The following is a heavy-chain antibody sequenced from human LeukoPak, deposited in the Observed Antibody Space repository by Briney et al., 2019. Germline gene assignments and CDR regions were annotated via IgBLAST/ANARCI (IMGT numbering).Heavy chain of an antibody. D-gene: IGHD6-19*01. V-gene: IGHV3-7*04. CDR1: GFTFSSYW. CDR3: ARVRGIAVAASVHDAFDI. CDR2: IKQDGSEK. Sequence: GGSLRLSCAASGFTFSSYWMSWARQAPGKGLEWVANIKQDGSEKYYVDSVKGRFTISRDNAKNSLYLQMNSLRAEDTAVYYCARVRGIAVAASVHDAFDIWGQGTMVTVSS. J-gene: IGHJ3*02.